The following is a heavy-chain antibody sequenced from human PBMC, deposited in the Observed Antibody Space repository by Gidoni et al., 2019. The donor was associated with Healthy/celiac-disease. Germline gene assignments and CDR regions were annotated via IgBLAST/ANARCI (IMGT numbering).Heavy chain of an antibody. CDR2: LYYSGST. J-gene: IGHJ3*02. Sequence: QLQLQESGPGLVKPSETLSLTCTVSGGSISSSSYYWGWIRQPPGKGLEWIGSLYYSGSTYYNPSLKSRVTISVDTSKNHFSLKLSSVTAADTAVYYCARLADYYDSSGYPGAFDIWGQGTMVTVSS. V-gene: IGHV4-39*01. D-gene: IGHD3-22*01. CDR1: GGSISSSSYY. CDR3: ARLADYYDSSGYPGAFDI.